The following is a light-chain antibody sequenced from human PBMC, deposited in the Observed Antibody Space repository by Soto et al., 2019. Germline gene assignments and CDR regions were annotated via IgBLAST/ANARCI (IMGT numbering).Light chain of an antibody. CDR1: QGVSSN. J-gene: IGKJ3*01. Sequence: EIVMTQSPATLSVSPGERATLSCRASQGVSSNLAWYQRKPGQAPRLLIYAASTRATGLPDRFSGSGSGTGFTLTITSLQSEDFAVYYCQHYNNWPFTFGPGTKVDI. CDR3: QHYNNWPFT. V-gene: IGKV3-15*01. CDR2: AAS.